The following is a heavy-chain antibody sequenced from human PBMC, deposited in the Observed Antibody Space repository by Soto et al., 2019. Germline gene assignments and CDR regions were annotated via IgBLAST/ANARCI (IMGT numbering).Heavy chain of an antibody. CDR2: ISYDGSNK. V-gene: IGHV3-30*18. CDR1: GFTFSSYG. D-gene: IGHD6-6*01. CDR3: AKDGQGSSSFCGY. Sequence: GGSLRLSCAASGFTFSSYGMHWVRQAPGKGLEWVAVISYDGSNKYYADSVKGRFTISRDNSKNTLYLQMNSLRAEDTAVYYCAKDGQGSSSFCGYWGQGTLVTGPS. J-gene: IGHJ4*02.